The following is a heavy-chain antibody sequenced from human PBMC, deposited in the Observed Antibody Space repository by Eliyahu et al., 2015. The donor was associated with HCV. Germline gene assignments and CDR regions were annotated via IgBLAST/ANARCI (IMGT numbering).Heavy chain of an antibody. J-gene: IGHJ4*02. CDR2: XSYDGSNK. D-gene: IGHD4-17*01. CDR1: GFTFSSYA. Sequence: QVQLVESGGGVVQPGRSLRXXCAAXGFTFSSYAMHWVRQAPGKGLGWVAVXSYDGSNKYYADSVKGRFTISRDNSKNTLYLQMNSLRAEDTAVYYCARVPTVTTYWGQGTLVTVSS. V-gene: IGHV3-30-3*01. CDR3: ARVPTVTTY.